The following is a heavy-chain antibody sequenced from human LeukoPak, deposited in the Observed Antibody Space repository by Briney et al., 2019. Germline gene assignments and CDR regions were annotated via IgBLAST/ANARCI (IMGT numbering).Heavy chain of an antibody. D-gene: IGHD6-19*01. J-gene: IGHJ4*02. CDR1: GYIFTNYW. CDR2: IHPVDSDT. V-gene: IGHV5-51*01. Sequence: GESLKISCKGSGYIFTNYWIGWVRQMPGKGLEWMGIIHPVDSDTRYSPSFQGQVTISADKSINTAYLQWSSLKASDTAMYYCARLQSGQWLLFDYRGQGTLVTVSS. CDR3: ARLQSGQWLLFDY.